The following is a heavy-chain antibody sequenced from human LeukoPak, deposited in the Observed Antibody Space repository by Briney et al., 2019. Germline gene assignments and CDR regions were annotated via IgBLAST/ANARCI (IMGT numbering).Heavy chain of an antibody. Sequence: PSETLSLTCTVSGDSINSGSYYWGWIRQPPGKGLEWFGSISHRANTYYNPSLRSRVTISVDTSKNQLSLKLSSVTTADTAVYYCARLYEGKRPPDYWGQGTLVTVSS. CDR3: ARLYEGKRPPDY. J-gene: IGHJ4*02. CDR1: GDSINSGSYY. V-gene: IGHV4-39*01. CDR2: ISHRANT. D-gene: IGHD2-8*01.